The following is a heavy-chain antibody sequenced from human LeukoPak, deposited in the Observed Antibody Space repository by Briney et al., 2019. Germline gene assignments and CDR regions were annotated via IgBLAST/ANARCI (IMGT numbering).Heavy chain of an antibody. V-gene: IGHV3-48*04. D-gene: IGHD3-10*02. CDR3: AELGITMIGGV. CDR2: ISSSGSTI. CDR1: RFTFSSYS. Sequence: GGSLRLSCAASRFTFSSYSMNWVRQAPGKGLEWVSYISSSGSTIYYADSVKGRLTISRDHAKNSLYLQMNSLRAEDTAVYYCAELGITMIGGVWGKGTTVTISS. J-gene: IGHJ6*04.